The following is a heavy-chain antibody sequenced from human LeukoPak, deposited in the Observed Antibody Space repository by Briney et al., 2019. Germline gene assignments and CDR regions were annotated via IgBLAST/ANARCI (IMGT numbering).Heavy chain of an antibody. V-gene: IGHV1-2*02. Sequence: PGESLKISCKASGYTFTGKFIHWVRQAPGQGLEWMGWIDPNSGGTDYAQKFRGRVTMTRDTSTSTAYMDLSSLISDDTAVYYCARDREGLAYFDYWGQGTLVTVSS. CDR2: IDPNSGGT. CDR3: ARDREGLAYFDY. J-gene: IGHJ4*02. D-gene: IGHD3/OR15-3a*01. CDR1: GYTFTGKF.